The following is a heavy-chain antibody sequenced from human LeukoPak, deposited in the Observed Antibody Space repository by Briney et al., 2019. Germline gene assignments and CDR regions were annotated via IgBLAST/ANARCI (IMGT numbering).Heavy chain of an antibody. CDR3: ARVGDPGAFDI. Sequence: GGSLRLSCAASGFTLSTYSMHWVRQAPGRGLQYVSAINYNEGGTYYANSVKGRFTISRDNSKNTLYLQMGSLRSEDMAVYYCARVGDPGAFDIWGQGTVVTVSS. CDR1: GFTLSTYS. V-gene: IGHV3-64*01. CDR2: INYNEGGT. J-gene: IGHJ3*02. D-gene: IGHD3-10*01.